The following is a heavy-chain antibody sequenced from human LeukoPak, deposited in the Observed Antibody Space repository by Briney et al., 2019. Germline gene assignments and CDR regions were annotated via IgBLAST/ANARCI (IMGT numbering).Heavy chain of an antibody. V-gene: IGHV3-73*01. CDR3: TNALAY. Sequence: GGSLRLSCAASGFTFSCSAMHWVRQASGKGPEWVGRIRSKANSYPTAYAASAKGRFTISSDESKNTAYMQMNSLKKEDKAGYYCTNALAYWGQGTLVTVSS. CDR2: IRSKANSYPT. D-gene: IGHD3-16*02. CDR1: GFTFSCSA. J-gene: IGHJ4*02.